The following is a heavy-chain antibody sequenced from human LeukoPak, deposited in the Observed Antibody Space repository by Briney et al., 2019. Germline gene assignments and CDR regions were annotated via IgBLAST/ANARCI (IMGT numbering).Heavy chain of an antibody. J-gene: IGHJ4*02. D-gene: IGHD1-14*01. CDR2: LYSVGNT. Sequence: GGSLRLSCAASGFTVITNDMTWVRQAPRKGLEWVSFLYSVGNTKYADSVQGRFTISRDNSKNTLNLEMNSLSPDDTAVYYCARGVEPLAANTLAYWGQGTLVTVSS. CDR1: GFTVITND. CDR3: ARGVEPLAANTLAY. V-gene: IGHV3-53*01.